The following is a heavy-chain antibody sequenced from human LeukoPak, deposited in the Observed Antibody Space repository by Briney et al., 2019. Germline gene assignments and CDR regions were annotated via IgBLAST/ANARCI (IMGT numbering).Heavy chain of an antibody. D-gene: IGHD4-17*01. J-gene: IGHJ5*02. CDR3: ARAPDYGDYDRWFDP. V-gene: IGHV3-33*08. Sequence: PGGSLRLSCAASGFTFSSYAMHWVRQAPGKGLEWVAVIWYDGSNKYYADSVKGRFTVSRDNSKNTLYLQMNSLRAEDTAVYYCARAPDYGDYDRWFDPWGQGTLVTVSS. CDR1: GFTFSSYA. CDR2: IWYDGSNK.